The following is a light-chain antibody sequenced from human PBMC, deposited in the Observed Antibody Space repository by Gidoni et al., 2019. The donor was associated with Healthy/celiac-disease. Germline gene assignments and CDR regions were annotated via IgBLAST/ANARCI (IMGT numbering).Light chain of an antibody. J-gene: IGKJ5*01. CDR3: MQRLSPPST. CDR2: EVS. V-gene: IGKV2-29*02. CDR1: QSLLYGGSSTF. Sequence: VMTQTPHALAVTLGQSASISCMSSQSLLYGGSSTFLYWYLQKPGQSPQLLLYEVSRRYPGVPYRFSGSGSGTDFTLKISRVEAEDVGLYYCMQRLSPPSTFGQGTRLEI.